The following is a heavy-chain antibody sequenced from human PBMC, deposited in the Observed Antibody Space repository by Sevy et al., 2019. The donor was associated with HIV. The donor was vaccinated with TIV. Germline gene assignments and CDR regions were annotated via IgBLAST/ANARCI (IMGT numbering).Heavy chain of an antibody. CDR2: IKDDGSEK. CDR3: ARSGGPTDYGMDV. D-gene: IGHD3-16*01. CDR1: RFTFSSYW. J-gene: IGHJ6*02. Sequence: GGSLRLSCAASRFTFSSYWMNWVRQAPGKGLEWVANIKDDGSEKYYVDSVKGRLTISRDNAKNSLYLQMNSLRAEDTAVYYCARSGGPTDYGMDVWGQGPTVTVS. V-gene: IGHV3-7*01.